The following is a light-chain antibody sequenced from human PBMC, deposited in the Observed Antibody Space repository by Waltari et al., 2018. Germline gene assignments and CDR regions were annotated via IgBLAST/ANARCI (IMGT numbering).Light chain of an antibody. V-gene: IGKV1-5*03. CDR2: EAS. CDR3: QQYNSLSS. J-gene: IGKJ1*01. CDR1: QSVSVW. Sequence: DVQMTQSPSTLSASVGDSVTITCRASQSVSVWLAWYQQKPGKAPKLLIYEASSLASGVPSRFSGSGSGTEFTLTISGLQPDDFATYYCQQYNSLSSFGQGTKVEIK.